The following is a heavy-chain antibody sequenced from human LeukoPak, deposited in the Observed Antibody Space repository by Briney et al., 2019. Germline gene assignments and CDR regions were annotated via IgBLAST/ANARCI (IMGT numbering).Heavy chain of an antibody. Sequence: ASVKVSCKASGYKFTNDYMHWVRQAPGQGLEFMGWINPDSGFTNYAQKFKGRVTMTRDTSISTAYLEVRSLTSDDTAVYYCAPTAEAYTSWWKVWGQGTLVTVSS. CDR3: APTAEAYTSWWKV. CDR2: INPDSGFT. D-gene: IGHD3-16*01. J-gene: IGHJ4*02. V-gene: IGHV1-2*02. CDR1: GYKFTNDY.